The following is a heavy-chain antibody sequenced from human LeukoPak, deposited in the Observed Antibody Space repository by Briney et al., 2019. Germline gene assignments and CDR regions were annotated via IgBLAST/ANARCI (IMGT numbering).Heavy chain of an antibody. CDR3: ASSPEENWFDP. J-gene: IGHJ5*02. Sequence: PGGSLRLSCAASGFTFSSYAMSWVRQAPGKGLEWVSVIYSGGSTYYADSVKGRFTISRDNAKNSLYLQMNSLRAEDTAVYYCASSPEENWFDPWGQGTLVTVSP. V-gene: IGHV3-23*03. CDR1: GFTFSSYA. D-gene: IGHD2/OR15-2a*01. CDR2: IYSGGST.